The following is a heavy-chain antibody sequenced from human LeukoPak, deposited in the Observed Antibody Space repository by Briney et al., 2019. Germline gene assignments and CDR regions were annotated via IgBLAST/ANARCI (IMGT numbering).Heavy chain of an antibody. CDR2: IYPRSGTS. J-gene: IGHJ5*02. CDR1: GGSIGSGRYY. CDR3: ARVDGSCSGGSCPSGNWFDP. V-gene: IGHV4-61*02. D-gene: IGHD2-15*01. Sequence: KPSETLSLTCTVSGGSIGSGRYYWSWIRQPAGKGLEWIGRIYPRSGTSNYNPSLESRVTISVDTSKNQFSLKLSSVTAADTAVYYCARVDGSCSGGSCPSGNWFDPWGQGTLVTVSS.